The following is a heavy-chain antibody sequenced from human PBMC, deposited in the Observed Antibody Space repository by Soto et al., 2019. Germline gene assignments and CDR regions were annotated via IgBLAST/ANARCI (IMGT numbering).Heavy chain of an antibody. CDR3: AMRLWVGKWDNWFDP. CDR2: INHGGSA. J-gene: IGHJ5*02. Sequence: WTWLRQPPGKGLEWIGEINHGGSAMYNPSLKSRVTISIDTSKNQFSLKLTSVTAADTAVYFCAMRLWVGKWDNWFDPWGQGALVTVSS. V-gene: IGHV4-34*01. D-gene: IGHD3-10*01.